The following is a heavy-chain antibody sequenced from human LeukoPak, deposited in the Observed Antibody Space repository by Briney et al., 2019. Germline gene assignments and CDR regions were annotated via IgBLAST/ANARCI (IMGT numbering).Heavy chain of an antibody. CDR3: AKAPYYDFWSGYRPDFDY. J-gene: IGHJ4*02. CDR1: GFTFSSYG. Sequence: GGSLRLSCAASGFTFSSYGMHWVRQAPGKGLEWVAVISYDGSNKYYADSVKGRFTISRDNSKSTLYLQMNSLRAEDTAVYYCAKAPYYDFWSGYRPDFDYWGQGTLVTVSS. CDR2: ISYDGSNK. D-gene: IGHD3-3*01. V-gene: IGHV3-30*18.